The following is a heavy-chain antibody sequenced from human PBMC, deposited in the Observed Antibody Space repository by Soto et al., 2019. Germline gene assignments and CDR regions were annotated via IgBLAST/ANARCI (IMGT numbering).Heavy chain of an antibody. Sequence: SGPTLVNPTQTLTLTCTFSGFSLSTSGLGVGWIRQPPGKSLEWLALIYWNDDKRYSPSLKSRLTITKDTSKNQVVLTMTNMDPVDNATYYCAQILGYCSSTSCYYWFDPWGQGTLVTV. V-gene: IGHV2-5*01. J-gene: IGHJ5*02. CDR2: IYWNDDK. D-gene: IGHD2-2*01. CDR1: GFSLSTSGLG. CDR3: AQILGYCSSTSCYYWFDP.